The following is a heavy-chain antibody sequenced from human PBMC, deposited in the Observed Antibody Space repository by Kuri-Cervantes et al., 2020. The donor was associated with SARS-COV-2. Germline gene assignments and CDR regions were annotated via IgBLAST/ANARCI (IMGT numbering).Heavy chain of an antibody. D-gene: IGHD2-2*01. Sequence: GGSLRLSCAASGFIFSSHSMNWVRQAPGKGLEWVSYISSSSSTIYYADSVKGRFTISRDNAKNSLYLQMNSLRAEDTAVYYCARDRPTRVVLGNAFDIWGQGTMVTVSS. CDR1: GFIFSSHS. V-gene: IGHV3-48*01. CDR2: ISSSSSTI. J-gene: IGHJ3*02. CDR3: ARDRPTRVVLGNAFDI.